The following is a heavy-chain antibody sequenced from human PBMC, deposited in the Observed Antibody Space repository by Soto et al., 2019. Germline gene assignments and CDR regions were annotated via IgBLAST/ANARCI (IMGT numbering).Heavy chain of an antibody. V-gene: IGHV3-23*01. CDR2: LSDSGDNT. CDR1: GFTFSSYA. CDR3: AKDRHYYDSGGADY. Sequence: EVQLLESGGGLVQPGGSLRLSCAASGFTFSSYAMSWVRQAPGKGLDWVSTLSDSGDNTHYADSVEGRFTISRDNSKSTLYLQMNSLRAEDTAVYYCAKDRHYYDSGGADYWCQGTLVTVSS. J-gene: IGHJ4*02. D-gene: IGHD3-22*01.